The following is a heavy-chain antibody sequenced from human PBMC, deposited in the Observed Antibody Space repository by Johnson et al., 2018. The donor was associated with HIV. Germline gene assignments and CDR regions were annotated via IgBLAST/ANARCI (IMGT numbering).Heavy chain of an antibody. V-gene: IGHV3-NL1*01. CDR1: GFTFSSYG. CDR3: AKCGKLLWSGDNDGFDI. D-gene: IGHD3-10*02. Sequence: QVQLVESGGGVVQPGGSLRLSCAASGFTFSSYGMNWVRQAPGKGLEWVSALSGSGGSTYYADSMKGRFTISRDNSKNTLYLQINSLRAEDTAVYYCAKCGKLLWSGDNDGFDIWGQGTMVTVSS. J-gene: IGHJ3*02. CDR2: LSGSGGST.